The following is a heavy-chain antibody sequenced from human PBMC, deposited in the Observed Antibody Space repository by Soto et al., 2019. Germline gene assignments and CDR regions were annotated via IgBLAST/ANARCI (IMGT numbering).Heavy chain of an antibody. V-gene: IGHV1-24*01. D-gene: IGHD2-15*01. J-gene: IGHJ5*02. CDR2: FDPEDGET. Sequence: QVQLVQSGAEVKKPGASVKVSCKVSGYTLTELSMHWVRQAPGKGREWMGGFDPEDGETIYAQKFQGIVTMTENTYTDTAYMELSSLRSEDTAVYYCAPRCWDCSGGSWNWFDPWGQGTLVTVSS. CDR3: APRCWDCSGGSWNWFDP. CDR1: GYTLTELS.